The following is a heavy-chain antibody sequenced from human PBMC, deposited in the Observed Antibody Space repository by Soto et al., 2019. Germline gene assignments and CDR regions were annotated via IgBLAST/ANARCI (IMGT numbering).Heavy chain of an antibody. J-gene: IGHJ6*02. CDR1: GFTFSSYA. CDR2: ISGSGGST. V-gene: IGHV3-23*01. Sequence: GSLRLSCAASGFTFSSYAMSWVRQAPGKGLEWVSAISGSGGSTYYADSVKGRFTISRDNSKNTLYLQMNSLRAEDTAVYYCAKDGTTVTTQGRLNYYYGMDVWGQGTTVTVSS. CDR3: AKDGTTVTTQGRLNYYYGMDV. D-gene: IGHD4-17*01.